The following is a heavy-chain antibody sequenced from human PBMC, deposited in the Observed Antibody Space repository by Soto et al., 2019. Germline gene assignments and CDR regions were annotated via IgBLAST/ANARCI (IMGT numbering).Heavy chain of an antibody. Sequence: GESLKISCKGSGYSFTSYWISWVRQMPGKGLEWMGRIDPSDSYTNYSPSFQGHVTISADKSISTAYLQWNSLKASDTAMYYCARQVTGTTSYADYWGQGTLVTVSS. V-gene: IGHV5-10-1*01. D-gene: IGHD1-7*01. J-gene: IGHJ4*02. CDR1: GYSFTSYW. CDR3: ARQVTGTTSYADY. CDR2: IDPSDSYT.